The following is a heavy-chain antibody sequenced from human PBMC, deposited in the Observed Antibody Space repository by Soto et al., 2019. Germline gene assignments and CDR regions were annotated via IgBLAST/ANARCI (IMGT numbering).Heavy chain of an antibody. V-gene: IGHV3-30*18. CDR1: GFTFSSYG. J-gene: IGHJ6*02. D-gene: IGHD2-15*01. CDR2: ISYDGSNK. CDR3: AKDGFYCSGGSCYRVDDYYYGMDV. Sequence: QVQLVESGGGVVQPGRSLRLSCAASGFTFSSYGMHWVRQAPGKGLEWVAVISYDGSNKHYADSVKGRFTISSDNSKNTLYLQMNSLRAEDTGVYYCAKDGFYCSGGSCYRVDDYYYGMDVWGQGTTVTGSS.